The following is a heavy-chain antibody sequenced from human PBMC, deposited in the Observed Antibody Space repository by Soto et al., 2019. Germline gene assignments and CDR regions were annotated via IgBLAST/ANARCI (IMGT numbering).Heavy chain of an antibody. Sequence: PGESLKISCQGSGHTFSGKWIAWVRQKPGKGLEWMGIIDPSDSDTRYSPSFQGQVTISVDKSLNTAFLEWISLQASDTAMYFCTRVLHYIYTTGYFDSWCPGTLVTVSS. CDR1: GHTFSGKW. CDR2: IDPSDSDT. J-gene: IGHJ4*02. CDR3: TRVLHYIYTTGYFDS. D-gene: IGHD1-1*01. V-gene: IGHV5-51*01.